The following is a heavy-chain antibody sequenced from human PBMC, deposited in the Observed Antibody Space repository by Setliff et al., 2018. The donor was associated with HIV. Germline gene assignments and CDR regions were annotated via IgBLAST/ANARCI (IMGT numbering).Heavy chain of an antibody. CDR2: VDYSGTP. J-gene: IGHJ6*02. V-gene: IGHV4-59*11. Sequence: PSETLSLTCSVSGDSLGSHYWSWVRQPPGKGLEWIGSVDYSGTPNYSPSLKSRVTISLDASKNEISLKVTSVTAADMAVYYCARDMRVWGVRGVTSGVMDVWGQGTTVTVSS. D-gene: IGHD3-10*01. CDR3: ARDMRVWGVRGVTSGVMDV. CDR1: GDSLGSHY.